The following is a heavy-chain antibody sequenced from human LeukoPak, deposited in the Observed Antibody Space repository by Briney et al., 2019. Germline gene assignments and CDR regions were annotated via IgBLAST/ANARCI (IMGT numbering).Heavy chain of an antibody. J-gene: IGHJ3*02. CDR1: GYSFTSYW. CDR3: ARHTGWALQI. Sequence: GESRRISCKGSGYSFTSYWISWVLQMSGKGLEWMGKIDPSESYTNYSPSLQGHVTISTDKSINTAYLQWSSLKASDTAMYYCARHTGWALQIWGPGTVVTVSS. V-gene: IGHV5-10-1*01. CDR2: IDPSESYT. D-gene: IGHD1-14*01.